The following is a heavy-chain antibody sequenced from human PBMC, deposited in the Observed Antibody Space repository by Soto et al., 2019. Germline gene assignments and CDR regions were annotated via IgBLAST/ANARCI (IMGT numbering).Heavy chain of an antibody. CDR2: IYWDDDK. D-gene: IGHD2-21*02. J-gene: IGHJ6*02. V-gene: IGHV2-5*02. CDR1: GFSLSTSGVG. Sequence: SCPTLVNPTQTLRLTCTFSGFSLSTSGVGVGWIRQPPGKALEWLALIYWDDDKRYSPSLRSRLTISKDTSKNQVVLTMTNMEXXXXXXXXXIQSRCGGDCLQSYASHYYYGMDVWGQGT. CDR3: IQSRCGGDCLQSYASHYYYGMDV.